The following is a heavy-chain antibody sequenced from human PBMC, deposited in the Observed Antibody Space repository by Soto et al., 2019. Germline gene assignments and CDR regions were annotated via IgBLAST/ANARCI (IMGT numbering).Heavy chain of an antibody. D-gene: IGHD3-3*01. V-gene: IGHV3-23*01. CDR3: AKTAYYDFWSGYYLGSAFDI. CDR1: GFTFSSYA. J-gene: IGHJ3*02. Sequence: GGSLRLSCAASGFTFSSYAMSWVRQAPGKGLEWVSAISGSGGSTYYADSVKGRFTISRDNSKNTLYLQMNSLRAEDTAVYYCAKTAYYDFWSGYYLGSAFDIWGQGTMVTVSS. CDR2: ISGSGGST.